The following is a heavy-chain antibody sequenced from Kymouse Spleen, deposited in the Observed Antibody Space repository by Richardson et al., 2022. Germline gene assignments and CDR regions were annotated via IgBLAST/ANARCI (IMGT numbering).Heavy chain of an antibody. Sequence: EVQLVESGGGLVQPGRSLRLSCAASGFTFDDYAMHWVRQAPGKGLEWVSGISWNSGSIGYADSVKGRFTISRDNAKNSLYLQMNSLRAEDTALYYCAKDNGGSYDYYYYGMDVWGQGTTVTVSS. D-gene: IGHD1-26*01. J-gene: IGHJ6*02. CDR2: ISWNSGSI. CDR3: AKDNGGSYDYYYYGMDV. CDR1: GFTFDDYA. V-gene: IGHV3-9*01.